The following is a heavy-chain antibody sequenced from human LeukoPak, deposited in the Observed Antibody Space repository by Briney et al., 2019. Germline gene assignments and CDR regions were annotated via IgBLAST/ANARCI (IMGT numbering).Heavy chain of an antibody. CDR3: ARVRYYDDSSGPE. CDR2: IYTKSGGA. V-gene: IGHV1-2*02. Sequence: GASVKVSCKASGYTFTDYYMHWVRQAPGQGLEWMGWIYTKSGGANYAQKFQGRVTMTRDTSISTAYMEMSRLTSDDTAVYYCARVRYYDDSSGPEWGQGTLVTVSS. J-gene: IGHJ4*02. D-gene: IGHD3-22*01. CDR1: GYTFTDYY.